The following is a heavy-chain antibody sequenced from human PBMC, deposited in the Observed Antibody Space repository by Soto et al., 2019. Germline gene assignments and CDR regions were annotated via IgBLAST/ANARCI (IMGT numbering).Heavy chain of an antibody. CDR3: ARGALRAYCGGDCPRGAFDI. D-gene: IGHD2-21*02. J-gene: IGHJ3*02. CDR1: GYTFTSYY. V-gene: IGHV1-46*01. CDR2: INPSGGST. Sequence: ASVKVSCKASGYTFTSYYMHWVRQAPGQGLEWMGIINPSGGSTSYAQKFQGRVTMTRDTSTSTVYMELSSLRSEDTAVYYCARGALRAYCGGDCPRGAFDIWGQGTMVTVSS.